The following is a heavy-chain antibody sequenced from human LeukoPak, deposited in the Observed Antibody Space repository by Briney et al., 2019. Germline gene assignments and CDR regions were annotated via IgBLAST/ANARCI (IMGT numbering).Heavy chain of an antibody. CDR3: ARGTPAVTTAGDAFDI. V-gene: IGHV3-53*01. Sequence: GGSLRLSCAASGFTVSSNYMSWVRQAPGKGLEWVSVIYSGGSTYYADSVKGRFTISRDNSKNTLYPQMNSLRAEDTAVYYCARGTPAVTTAGDAFDIWGQGTMVTVSS. D-gene: IGHD4-17*01. CDR2: IYSGGST. J-gene: IGHJ3*02. CDR1: GFTVSSNY.